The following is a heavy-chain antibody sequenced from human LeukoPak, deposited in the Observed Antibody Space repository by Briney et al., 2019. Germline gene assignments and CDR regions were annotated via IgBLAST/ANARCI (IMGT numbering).Heavy chain of an antibody. CDR2: IIPIFGTA. CDR3: ARELERRVDAFDI. CDR1: GGTFSSYA. V-gene: IGHV1-69*13. D-gene: IGHD1-1*01. Sequence: SVKVSCKASGGTFSSYAISWVRQAPGQGLEWMGGIIPIFGTANYAQKFQGRVTITADESTSTAYMELSSLRPEDTAVYYCARELERRVDAFDIWGQGTVVTVPS. J-gene: IGHJ3*02.